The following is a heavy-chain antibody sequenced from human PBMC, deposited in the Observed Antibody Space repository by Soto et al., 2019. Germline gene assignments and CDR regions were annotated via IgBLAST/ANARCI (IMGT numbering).Heavy chain of an antibody. J-gene: IGHJ4*02. V-gene: IGHV3-74*01. Sequence: GGSLRLSCTASGFTFSTSWMHWVRQAPGEGLVWVSRINGDGGTTNCADSVKGRFTISRDNTKDTLYLQLNSLTAEDTAVYFCARAGYYRFDYWGQGTLVTVSS. CDR2: INGDGGTT. D-gene: IGHD3-9*01. CDR3: ARAGYYRFDY. CDR1: GFTFSTSW.